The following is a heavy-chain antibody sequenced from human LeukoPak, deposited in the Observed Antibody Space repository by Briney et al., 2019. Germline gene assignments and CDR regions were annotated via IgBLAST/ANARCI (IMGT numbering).Heavy chain of an antibody. V-gene: IGHV1-8*03. CDR1: GYTFTSYD. J-gene: IGHJ3*02. D-gene: IGHD6-13*01. CDR2: MNPNSGNT. Sequence: ASVKVSCKASGYTFTSYDINWVRRATGQGLEWMGWMNPNSGNTGYAQKFQGRVTITRNTSISTAYMELSSLRSEDTAVYYCAIKYSSSWYGDAFDIWGQGTMVTVSS. CDR3: AIKYSSSWYGDAFDI.